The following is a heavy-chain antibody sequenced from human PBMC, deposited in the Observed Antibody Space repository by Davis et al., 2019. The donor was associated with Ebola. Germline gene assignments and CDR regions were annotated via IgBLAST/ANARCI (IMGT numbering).Heavy chain of an antibody. CDR3: ARDWGSSGYSSSWYLSYGMDV. V-gene: IGHV3-48*02. CDR2: ISSSSSTI. CDR1: GFTFSSYS. D-gene: IGHD6-13*01. J-gene: IGHJ6*02. Sequence: GESLKISCAASGFTFSSYSMNWVRQAPGKGLEWVSYISSSSSTIYYADSVKGRFTISRDNAKNSLYLQMNSLRDEDTAVYYCARDWGSSGYSSSWYLSYGMDVWGQGTTVTVSS.